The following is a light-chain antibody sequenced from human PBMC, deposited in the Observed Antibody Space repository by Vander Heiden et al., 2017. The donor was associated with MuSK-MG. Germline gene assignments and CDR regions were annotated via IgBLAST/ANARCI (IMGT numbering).Light chain of an antibody. CDR2: AAS. J-gene: IGKJ4*01. CDR3: QRSDSTPGT. CDR1: QSISSY. V-gene: IGKV1-39*01. Sequence: IQMTQSPSSLSASVGDRVTITCRASQSISSYLNWYQQKPGKAPKLLIYAASSLQSGVPSRFSGSGSGTDFTLTISRLQPEDFATYYCQRSDSTPGTFGGGTKVEIK.